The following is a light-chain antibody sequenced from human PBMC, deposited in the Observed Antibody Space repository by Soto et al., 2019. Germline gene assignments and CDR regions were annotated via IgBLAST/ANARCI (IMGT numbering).Light chain of an antibody. V-gene: IGKV3-11*01. CDR3: QQRSNWLIT. CDR2: DAS. J-gene: IGKJ5*01. CDR1: QSVSSN. Sequence: EILMTQSPGTLSVSPGERATLSCRASQSVSSNLAWYQQKPGQAPRLLIYDASNRATGIPARFSGSGSGTDFTLTISSLGPEDFAVYYCQQRSNWLITFGQGTRLEIK.